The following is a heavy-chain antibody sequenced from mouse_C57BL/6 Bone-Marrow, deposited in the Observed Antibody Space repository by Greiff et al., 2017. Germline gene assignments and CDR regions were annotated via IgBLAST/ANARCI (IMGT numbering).Heavy chain of an antibody. CDR1: GYTFTSYW. D-gene: IGHD2-4*01. CDR2: LYPGNSDT. Sequence: VQLQQSGTVLARPGASVKMSCKTSGYTFTSYWMHWVKQRPGQGLEWIGALYPGNSDTSYNQKFKGKAKLTAVTSASTAYMELSSLTNEDSAVYYCTRCDYDVAWFAYWGQGTLVTVSA. J-gene: IGHJ3*01. V-gene: IGHV1-5*01. CDR3: TRCDYDVAWFAY.